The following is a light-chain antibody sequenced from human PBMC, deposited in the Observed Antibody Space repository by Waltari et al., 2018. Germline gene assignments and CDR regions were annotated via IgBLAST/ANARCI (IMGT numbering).Light chain of an antibody. Sequence: QSVLTQPPSASGTPGQRVTISCSGSSSNIGSNAVNWYQQLPGTAPKLLIYSNNKRPSGVPARFSGSKSGTSASLAISGLLSQDEADYYCAAWDDSLDGSWVFGGGTKLTVL. CDR2: SNN. CDR3: AAWDDSLDGSWV. V-gene: IGLV1-44*01. CDR1: SSNIGSNA. J-gene: IGLJ3*02.